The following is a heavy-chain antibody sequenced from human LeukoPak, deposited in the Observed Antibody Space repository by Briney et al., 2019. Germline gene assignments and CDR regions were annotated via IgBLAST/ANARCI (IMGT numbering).Heavy chain of an antibody. CDR2: ISYDGSNK. D-gene: IGHD4-11*01. CDR1: GFTVSSYA. J-gene: IGHJ6*03. V-gene: IGHV3-30*04. Sequence: PGGSLRLSCAASGFTVSSYAMHWVRQAPGKGLEWVAVISYDGSNKYYADSVKGRFTISRDNSKNTLYLQMNSLRAEDTAVYYCARDYSNYAGYMDVWGKGTTVTVSS. CDR3: ARDYSNYAGYMDV.